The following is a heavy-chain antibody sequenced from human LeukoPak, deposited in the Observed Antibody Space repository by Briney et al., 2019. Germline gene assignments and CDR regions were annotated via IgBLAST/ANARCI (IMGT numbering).Heavy chain of an antibody. J-gene: IGHJ4*02. CDR3: ARLPPFYGSGRDY. CDR2: INHSGST. D-gene: IGHD3-10*01. Sequence: SETLSLTCAVYGGSFSGYYWSWIRQPPGKGLEWIGEINHSGSTNYNPSLKSRVTISVDTSKNQFSLKLSSVTAADTAVYYCARLPPFYGSGRDYWGQGTLVTVSS. CDR1: GGSFSGYY. V-gene: IGHV4-34*01.